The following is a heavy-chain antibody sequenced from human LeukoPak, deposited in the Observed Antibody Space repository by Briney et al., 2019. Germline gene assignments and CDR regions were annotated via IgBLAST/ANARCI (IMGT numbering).Heavy chain of an antibody. CDR3: AKDLAIFRGLFDY. J-gene: IGHJ4*02. Sequence: GGSLRLSCAASGFAFSRHGIHWVRQAPGKGLEWVAFIPYDGNNKFYADSVKGRFTISRDNSKNTLYLQMNSLRAEDTAVYYCAKDLAIFRGLFDYWGQGTLVTVSS. V-gene: IGHV3-30*02. D-gene: IGHD3-10*01. CDR2: IPYDGNNK. CDR1: GFAFSRHG.